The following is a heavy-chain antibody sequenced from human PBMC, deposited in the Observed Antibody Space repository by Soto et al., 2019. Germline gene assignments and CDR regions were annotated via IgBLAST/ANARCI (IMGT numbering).Heavy chain of an antibody. D-gene: IGHD3-3*01. CDR1: GFTFSSYS. CDR2: ISSSSSTI. J-gene: IGHJ4*02. CDR3: ARDADFSNYDFWSGYPNTEDSTLDY. Sequence: GGSLRLSCAASGFTFSSYSMNWVRQAPGKGLEWVSYISSSSSTIYYADSVKGRFTISRENAKNSLYLQMNSLRAEDTAVYYCARDADFSNYDFWSGYPNTEDSTLDYWGQGTLVTVSS. V-gene: IGHV3-48*01.